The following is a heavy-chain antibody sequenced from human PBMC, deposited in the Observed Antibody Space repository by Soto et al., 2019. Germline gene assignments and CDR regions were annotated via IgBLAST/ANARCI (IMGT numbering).Heavy chain of an antibody. CDR1: GFTFSSYA. D-gene: IGHD3-10*01. CDR2: ISSDGSNK. V-gene: IGHV3-30-3*01. CDR3: AIDLAPYYYGSASYNYYYYGMDV. J-gene: IGHJ6*02. Sequence: QVQLVESGGGVVQPGRSLRLSCAASGFTFSSYAMHWVRQAPGKGLEWVAVISSDGSNKYYADSVKGRFTITRDNSKNTLYLQITSLRAEDPAVYYWAIDLAPYYYGSASYNYYYYGMDVWGQGTTVTVSS.